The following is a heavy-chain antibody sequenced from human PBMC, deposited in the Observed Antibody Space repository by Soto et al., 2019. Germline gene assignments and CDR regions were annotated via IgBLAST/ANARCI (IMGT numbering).Heavy chain of an antibody. CDR1: GYTFTSYY. V-gene: IGHV1-46*01. D-gene: IGHD3-22*01. CDR3: ARLIDQTYYYDSSGYPKVEYFDY. J-gene: IGHJ4*02. CDR2: INPSGGST. Sequence: QVQLVQSGAEVKKPGASVKVSCKASGYTFTSYYMHWVRQAPGQGLEWMGIINPSGGSTSYAQKFQGRVTMTRDTSTSTVYMELSSLRSEDTAVYNCARLIDQTYYYDSSGYPKVEYFDYWGQGTLVTVSS.